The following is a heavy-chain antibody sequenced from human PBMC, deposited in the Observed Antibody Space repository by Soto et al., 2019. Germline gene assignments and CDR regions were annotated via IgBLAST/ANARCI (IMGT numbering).Heavy chain of an antibody. CDR1: GFTFSSYA. D-gene: IGHD6-13*01. V-gene: IGHV3-23*01. CDR3: AKDQGSSWYEKDY. J-gene: IGHJ4*02. CDR2: FRGDGTGA. Sequence: SLRLSCAASGFTFSSYAMSWVRQAPGKGLEWVSAFRGDGTGAHYADSVKGRFTISRDNSKNTLYLQMNSLRAEDTAVYYCAKDQGSSWYEKDYWGQGTLVTVSS.